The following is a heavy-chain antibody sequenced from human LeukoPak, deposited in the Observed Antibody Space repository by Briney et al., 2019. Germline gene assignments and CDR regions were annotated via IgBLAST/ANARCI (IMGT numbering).Heavy chain of an antibody. Sequence: PGGSLRLSCEASGIAFNNYAMSWVRQAPGKGLEWLGFIRSKAYGETADYAASVKGRFTISRDDSKAIAYLQMNSLKTEDRAVYHCTRDRGAYNLYDYWGQGTLVTVSS. CDR3: TRDRGAYNLYDY. V-gene: IGHV3-49*04. CDR1: GIAFNNYA. CDR2: IRSKAYGETA. D-gene: IGHD1-1*01. J-gene: IGHJ4*02.